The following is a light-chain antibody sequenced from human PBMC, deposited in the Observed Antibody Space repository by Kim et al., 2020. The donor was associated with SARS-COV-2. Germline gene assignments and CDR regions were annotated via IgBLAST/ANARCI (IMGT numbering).Light chain of an antibody. CDR1: QDISNY. CDR3: QKCDSAPWT. J-gene: IGKJ1*01. CDR2: AAA. Sequence: ASVGDRVSISCRASQDISNYLAWFQLKPGNAPKLLIYAAAALQPGVPSRFSGSGSGTDFTLTVTSLQPEDVATYYCQKCDSAPWTFGQGTKVDIK. V-gene: IGKV1-27*01.